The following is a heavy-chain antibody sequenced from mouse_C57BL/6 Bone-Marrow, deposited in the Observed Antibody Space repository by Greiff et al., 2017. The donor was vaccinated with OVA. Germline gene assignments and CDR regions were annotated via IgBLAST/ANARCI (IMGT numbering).Heavy chain of an antibody. D-gene: IGHD2-3*01. V-gene: IGHV1-64*01. J-gene: IGHJ2*01. CDR3: ARSGWLLRDY. CDR1: GYTFTSYW. Sequence: QVQLQQPGAELVKPGASVKLSCKASGYTFTSYWMHWVKQRPGQGLEWIGMIHPNSGSTNYNEKFKSKAILTVDKSSSTAYMQLSSLTSEDSAVYYCARSGWLLRDYWGQGTTLTVSS. CDR2: IHPNSGST.